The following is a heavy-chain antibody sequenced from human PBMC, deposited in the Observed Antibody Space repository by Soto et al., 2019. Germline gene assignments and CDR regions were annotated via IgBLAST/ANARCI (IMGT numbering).Heavy chain of an antibody. Sequence: SEALSLTCTGSGGSISRYYWSWIRQPPGKGLEWIGYIYYSGSTNYNPSLKSRVTISADTSKNQFSLKLSSVTAADTAVYYCASGSYYYGSGSYYNVLAYRGQGSLV. V-gene: IGHV4-59*01. CDR3: ASGSYYYGSGSYYNVLAY. J-gene: IGHJ1*01. CDR1: GGSISRYY. D-gene: IGHD3-10*01. CDR2: IYYSGST.